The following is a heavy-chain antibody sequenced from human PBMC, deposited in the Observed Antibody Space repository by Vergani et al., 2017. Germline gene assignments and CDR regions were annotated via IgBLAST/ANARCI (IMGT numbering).Heavy chain of an antibody. CDR1: GFTFSSYG. Sequence: QVQLVESGGGVVQPGRSLRLSCAASGFTFSSYGMHWVRQAPGKGLEWVAVISYDGSNKYYADSVKGRFTISRDNSKNTLYLQMNSLRAEDTAVYYCAKNGDLITFGGVADAFDLWGQGTMVTVSS. CDR3: AKNGDLITFGGVADAFDL. V-gene: IGHV3-30*18. J-gene: IGHJ3*01. CDR2: ISYDGSNK. D-gene: IGHD3-16*01.